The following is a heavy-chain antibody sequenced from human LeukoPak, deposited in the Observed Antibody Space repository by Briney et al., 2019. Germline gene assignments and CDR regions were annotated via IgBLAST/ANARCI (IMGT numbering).Heavy chain of an antibody. J-gene: IGHJ4*02. V-gene: IGHV3-74*01. D-gene: IGHD2-15*01. CDR1: GFTFVNYW. CDR2: INNDGSTT. CDR3: ARGGFCSGADCRGSFDY. Sequence: GGSLRLSCAASGFTFVNYWMHWVRQAPGEGLVWVSHINNDGSTTTYADSVKGRFTISRDNAKNTLYLHVNSLRAEDTAVYYCARGGFCSGADCRGSFDYWGQGSLVTVSS.